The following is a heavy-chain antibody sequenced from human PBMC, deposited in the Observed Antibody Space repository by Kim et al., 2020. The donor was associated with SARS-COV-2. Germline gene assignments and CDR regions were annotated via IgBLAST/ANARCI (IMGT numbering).Heavy chain of an antibody. CDR2: IDPSDSYT. J-gene: IGHJ4*02. V-gene: IGHV5-10-1*01. D-gene: IGHD5-12*01. CDR3: ARQKHLSGPYSGYDDDGDVY. Sequence: GESLKISCKGSGYSFTSYWISWVRQMPGKGLEWMGRIDPSDSYTNYSPSFQGHVTISADKSISTAYLQWSSLKASDTAMYYCARQKHLSGPYSGYDDDGDVYWGQGTLVTVSS. CDR1: GYSFTSYW.